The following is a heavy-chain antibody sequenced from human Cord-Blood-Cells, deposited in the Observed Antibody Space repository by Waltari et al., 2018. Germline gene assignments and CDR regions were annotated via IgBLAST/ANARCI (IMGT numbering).Heavy chain of an antibody. J-gene: IGHJ4*02. D-gene: IGHD6-19*01. CDR3: ARVYSSGWYYFDY. CDR2: IIPILGIA. V-gene: IGHV1-69*04. Sequence: QVQLVQSGAAVKKPGSSVKVSCQASGGTFSSYAISRVRQAPGQGLEWMGGIIPILGIANYAQKFQGRVTITADESTSTAYMELSSLRSEDTAVYYCARVYSSGWYYFDYWGQGTLVTVSS. CDR1: GGTFSSYA.